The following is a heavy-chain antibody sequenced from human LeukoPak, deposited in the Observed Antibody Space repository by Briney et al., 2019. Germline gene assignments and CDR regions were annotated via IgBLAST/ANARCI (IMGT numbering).Heavy chain of an antibody. Sequence: SETLSLTCTVSGGSISSYYWSWIRQPPGKGLEWIGYIYYSGSTNYNPSLKSRVTISVDTPKNQFSLKLSSVTAADTAVYYCAKSARYFDYWGQGSLVTVSS. CDR1: GGSISSYY. V-gene: IGHV4-59*01. CDR2: IYYSGST. J-gene: IGHJ4*02. CDR3: AKSARYFDY.